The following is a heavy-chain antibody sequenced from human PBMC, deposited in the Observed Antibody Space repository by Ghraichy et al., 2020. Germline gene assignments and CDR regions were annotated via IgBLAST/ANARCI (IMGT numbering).Heavy chain of an antibody. Sequence: SVKVSCKASGGTFSRYAISWVRQAPGHGLEWMGRIIPILGIANYAQKFQGRVTITADKSTSTAYMELSSLRSEDTAVYYCAREATWAYYYYYYMDVWGKGTTVTVSS. CDR3: AREATWAYYYYYYMDV. J-gene: IGHJ6*03. CDR2: IIPILGIA. D-gene: IGHD7-27*01. CDR1: GGTFSRYA. V-gene: IGHV1-69*04.